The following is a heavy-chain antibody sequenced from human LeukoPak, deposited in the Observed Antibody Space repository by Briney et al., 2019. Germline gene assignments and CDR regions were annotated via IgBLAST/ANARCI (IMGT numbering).Heavy chain of an antibody. CDR3: AKDSTRRAVAANVNDAFDI. D-gene: IGHD6-19*01. CDR1: GFTFSSYA. Sequence: GGSLSRYCAASGFTFSSYAMSWVRQAPGKGLEWVSTISGSGGSTYYADSVKGRFTISRDNSKNTLYPQVNSLRGEGTAVYYCAKDSTRRAVAANVNDAFDIWGQGTMVTVSS. CDR2: ISGSGGST. V-gene: IGHV3-23*01. J-gene: IGHJ3*02.